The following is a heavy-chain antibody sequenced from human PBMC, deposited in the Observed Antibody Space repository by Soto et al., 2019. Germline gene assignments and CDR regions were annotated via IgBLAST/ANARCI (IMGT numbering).Heavy chain of an antibody. CDR3: AKDTRVAGGYYYYGMDV. D-gene: IGHD2-15*01. CDR1: GFTFSSYG. CDR2: ISYDGSNK. V-gene: IGHV3-30*18. Sequence: QVQLVESGGGVVQPGRSLRLSCAASGFTFSSYGMHWVRQAPGKGLEWVAVISYDGSNKYYADSVKGRFTISRENSKNTLYLQMNSLRAEDTAVYYCAKDTRVAGGYYYYGMDVWGQGTTVTVSS. J-gene: IGHJ6*02.